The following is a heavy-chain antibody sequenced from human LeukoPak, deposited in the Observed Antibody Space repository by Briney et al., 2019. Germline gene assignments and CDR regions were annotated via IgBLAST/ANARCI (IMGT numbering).Heavy chain of an antibody. CDR2: IIPIFGIA. V-gene: IGHV1-69*04. CDR1: VGTFSSYD. J-gene: IGHJ3*02. D-gene: IGHD1-14*01. CDR3: AREGSAGAFDI. Sequence: ASVKVSCKASVGTFSSYDISWVRQAPGQGLEWMGRIIPIFGIANYAQKFQGRVTITADKSTSTAYMELSSLRSEDTAVYYCAREGSAGAFDIWGQGTMVTVSS.